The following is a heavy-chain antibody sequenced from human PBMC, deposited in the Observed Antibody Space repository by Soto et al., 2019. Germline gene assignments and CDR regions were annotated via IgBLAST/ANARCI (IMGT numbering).Heavy chain of an antibody. D-gene: IGHD1-26*01. CDR3: ARVGATTCAVDI. Sequence: GGSLRLSCAASGFTFSSYDMHWVRQATGKGLEWVSAIGTAGDTYNPGSVKGRFTISRENAKNSLYLQMNSLRAGDTAVYYCARVGATTCAVDIWGQGTMVTVSS. J-gene: IGHJ3*02. V-gene: IGHV3-13*01. CDR2: IGTAGDT. CDR1: GFTFSSYD.